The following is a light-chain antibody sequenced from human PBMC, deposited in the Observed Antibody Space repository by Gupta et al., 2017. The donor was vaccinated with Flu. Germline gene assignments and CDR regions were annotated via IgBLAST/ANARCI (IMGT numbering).Light chain of an antibody. CDR2: EVT. CDR3: SSYTSSTAHV. V-gene: IGLV2-14*01. CDR1: SSDIGGYNY. Sequence: QSALTQPASVSGSPGQSITISCTGTSSDIGGYNYVSWYHQHPGKAPKLMISEVTNRPSGVSNRFSGSKSGNTASLTISGLQAEDEADYYCSSYTSSTAHVFGTGTKVTVL. J-gene: IGLJ1*01.